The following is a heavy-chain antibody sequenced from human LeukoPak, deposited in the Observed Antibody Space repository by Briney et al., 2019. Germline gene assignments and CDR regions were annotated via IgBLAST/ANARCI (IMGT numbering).Heavy chain of an antibody. CDR1: GYIDYY. CDR2: INPNSGGT. J-gene: IGHJ4*02. D-gene: IGHD6-13*01. Sequence: GASVKVSCKASGYIDYYIHWVRQAPGQGLEWMGWINPNSGGTNYAQKFQGRVTMTRDTSISTAYMELSRLRSDDTAVYYCAREQQLVLFDWGQGTLVTVSS. V-gene: IGHV1-2*02. CDR3: AREQQLVLFD.